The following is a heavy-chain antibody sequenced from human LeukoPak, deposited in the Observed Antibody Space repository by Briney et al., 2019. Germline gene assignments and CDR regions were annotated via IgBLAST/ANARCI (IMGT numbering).Heavy chain of an antibody. D-gene: IGHD5-18*01. CDR1: GFTFSNAW. V-gene: IGHV3-15*01. CDR2: IKSKTDGGTT. J-gene: IGHJ6*03. CDR3: TTDPLSSYGYYYYYYMDV. Sequence: PGGSLRLSCAAFGFTFSNAWMSWVRQAPGKGLEWVGRIKSKTDGGTTDYAAPVKGRFTISRDDSKNTLYLQMNSLKTEDTAVYYCTTDPLSSYGYYYYYYMDVWGKGTTVTISS.